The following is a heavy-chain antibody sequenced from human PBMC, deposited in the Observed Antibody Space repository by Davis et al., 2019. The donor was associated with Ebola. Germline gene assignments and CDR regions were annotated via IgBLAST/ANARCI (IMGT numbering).Heavy chain of an antibody. CDR1: GDSVTSGNYY. V-gene: IGHV4-61*01. Sequence: SETLSLTCSVSGDSVTSGNYYWTWIRQSPGKGLEWIGYMHHRGSSNYNPSLKSRVTISVDMSKNQFSLKVTSVTAADAATYYCARVTINTTGGGSWFDPWGQGIPVTVSS. CDR3: ARVTINTTGGGSWFDP. J-gene: IGHJ5*02. CDR2: MHHRGSS. D-gene: IGHD1-26*01.